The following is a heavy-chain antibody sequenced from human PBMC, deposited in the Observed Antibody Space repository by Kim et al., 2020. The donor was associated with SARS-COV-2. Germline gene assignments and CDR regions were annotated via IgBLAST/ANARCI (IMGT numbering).Heavy chain of an antibody. CDR2: TT. V-gene: IGHV1-69*01. D-gene: IGHD2-8*01. J-gene: IGHJ4*02. Sequence: TTNCAQMFKGRVSITADESTSTAYMELSSLRSEDTAVYYCARDPNGVFDHWGQGTLVTVSS. CDR3: ARDPNGVFDH.